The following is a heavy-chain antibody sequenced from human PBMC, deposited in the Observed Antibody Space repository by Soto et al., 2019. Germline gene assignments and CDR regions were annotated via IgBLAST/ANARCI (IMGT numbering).Heavy chain of an antibody. J-gene: IGHJ4*02. Sequence: SETLSLTCAVYGGSFSGYYWSWIRQPPGKGLEWIGEINHSGSTNYNPSLKSRVTISVDTSKNQFSLKLSSVTAADTAVYYCARGRKQWLVLNYWGQGTLVTVSS. CDR2: INHSGST. CDR1: GGSFSGYY. D-gene: IGHD6-19*01. V-gene: IGHV4-34*01. CDR3: ARGRKQWLVLNY.